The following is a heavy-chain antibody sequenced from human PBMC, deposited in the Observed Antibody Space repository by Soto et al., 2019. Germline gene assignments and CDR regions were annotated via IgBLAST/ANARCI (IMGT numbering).Heavy chain of an antibody. Sequence: EVKLVESGGRLVQPGGSLRLSCAASGFSVSNNYMSWVRQAPGRGLEWVSVIYSGGNTYYPDSVKGRFTISRDNSRNTLFLEQSSLRAEDTAVFYCGRDYWGGGANGGQGALVIVSS. CDR2: IYSGGNT. CDR1: GFSVSNNY. V-gene: IGHV3-66*01. CDR3: GRDYWGGGAN. J-gene: IGHJ4*02. D-gene: IGHD3-16*01.